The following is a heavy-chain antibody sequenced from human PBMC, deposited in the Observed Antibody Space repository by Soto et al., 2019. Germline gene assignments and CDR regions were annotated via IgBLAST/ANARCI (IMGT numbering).Heavy chain of an antibody. J-gene: IGHJ4*02. V-gene: IGHV3-23*01. CDR3: AKDGFGGASDY. CDR1: GFTFSSYA. Sequence: EVQLLESGGGFAQPGGSLRLSCAASGFTFSSYAMHWVRQAPGRGLEWVPTISGSGTNIYYADSVQGRFTISRDNSQNTLFLQMTSLRVDDAATYYCAKDGFGGASDYWGQGTHVTVSS. CDR2: ISGSGTNI. D-gene: IGHD3-3*01.